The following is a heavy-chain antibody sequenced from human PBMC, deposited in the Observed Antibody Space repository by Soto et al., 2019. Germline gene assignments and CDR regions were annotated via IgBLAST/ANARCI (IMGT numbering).Heavy chain of an antibody. D-gene: IGHD3-3*02. Sequence: SETLSLSCTVSGDSIISSDFYWGWVRQPPGKGLEWIGSIFYLGSSYYNPSLKSRVTMSVDTSKNQFSLRLRSVTAADTALYFCARHSLALRKNNWFDPWGQGIMVTVS. CDR2: IFYLGSS. CDR1: GDSIISSDFY. V-gene: IGHV4-39*01. J-gene: IGHJ5*02. CDR3: ARHSLALRKNNWFDP.